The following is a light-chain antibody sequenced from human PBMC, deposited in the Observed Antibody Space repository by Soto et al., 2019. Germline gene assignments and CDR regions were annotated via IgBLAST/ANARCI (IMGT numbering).Light chain of an antibody. V-gene: IGKV3-11*01. CDR1: QSVSSY. Sequence: EIVLTQSPATLSLSPGERATLSCRASQSVSSYLAWYQQKPGQAPRLLIYDASNRATGIPARFRGSGSGTDFTLTTSSLEPEDFAVYYCQQRSNWPPDTFGQGTKLEIK. CDR2: DAS. J-gene: IGKJ2*01. CDR3: QQRSNWPPDT.